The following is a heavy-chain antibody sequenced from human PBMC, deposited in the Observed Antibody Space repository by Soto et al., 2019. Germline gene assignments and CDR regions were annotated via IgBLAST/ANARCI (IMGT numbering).Heavy chain of an antibody. V-gene: IGHV3-21*01. CDR2: LSISTSYI. Sequence: EVQLVESGGRLVKPGGSLRLSCAASGFTFSDYSMNWVRQAPGKGLEWVSCLSISTSYIYYADSVKGRFSITRDNAKNALYLQMDSLRVEDTAIYYCTSGSYGDPWDYWGQGTLVTVSS. CDR3: TSGSYGDPWDY. J-gene: IGHJ4*02. D-gene: IGHD2-21*02. CDR1: GFTFSDYS.